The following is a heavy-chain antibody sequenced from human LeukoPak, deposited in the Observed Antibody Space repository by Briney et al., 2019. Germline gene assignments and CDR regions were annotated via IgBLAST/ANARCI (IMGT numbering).Heavy chain of an antibody. CDR2: IKQDGSEK. J-gene: IGHJ4*02. D-gene: IGHD1-26*01. Sequence: PGGSLRLSCVASGFTFSSYWMSWVRQAPGKGLEWVANIKQDGSEKYYVDSVKGRFTISRDNSKNTLYLQMNSLRAEDTALYFCAKKAQYNGNYPLDYWGQGTLVTVSS. V-gene: IGHV3-7*03. CDR1: GFTFSSYW. CDR3: AKKAQYNGNYPLDY.